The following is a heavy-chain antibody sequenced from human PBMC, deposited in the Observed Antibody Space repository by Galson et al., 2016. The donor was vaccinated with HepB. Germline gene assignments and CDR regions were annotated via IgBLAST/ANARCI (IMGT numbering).Heavy chain of an antibody. D-gene: IGHD2-15*01. CDR2: INTGNDNT. J-gene: IGHJ6*02. Sequence: SVKVSCKASGYFFTDYAMHWVRQAPGQRLEWMGWINTGNDNTKYSQKFQGRVTISRDTSASTVSMELNSLISEDTAVYYCARASGYCNGGSCYPSYYYGMDVWGQGTTVSVSS. CDR1: GYFFTDYA. V-gene: IGHV1-3*04. CDR3: ARASGYCNGGSCYPSYYYGMDV.